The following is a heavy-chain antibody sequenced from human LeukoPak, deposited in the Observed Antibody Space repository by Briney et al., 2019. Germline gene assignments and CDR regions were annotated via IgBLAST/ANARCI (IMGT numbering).Heavy chain of an antibody. CDR3: AREAGIVYNWNYGAKNWFDP. D-gene: IGHD1-7*01. J-gene: IGHJ5*02. V-gene: IGHV4-30-2*01. CDR1: GGSISSGGYS. Sequence: SQTLSLTCAVSGGSISSGGYSWSWIRQPPGKGLEWIGYIYHSGSTYYNPSLKSRVTMSVDTSKNQFSLKLSSVTAADTAVYYCAREAGIVYNWNYGAKNWFDPWGQGTLVTVSS. CDR2: IYHSGST.